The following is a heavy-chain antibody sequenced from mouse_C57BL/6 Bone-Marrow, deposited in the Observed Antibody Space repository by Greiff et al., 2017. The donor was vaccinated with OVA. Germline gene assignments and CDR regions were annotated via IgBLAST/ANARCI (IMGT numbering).Heavy chain of an antibody. CDR2: IHPNSGST. V-gene: IGHV1-64*01. D-gene: IGHD1-1*01. Sequence: QVQLQQPGAELVKPGASVKLSCKASGYTFTSYWMHWVKQRPGQGLEWIGMIHPNSGSTNYNEKFKSKATLTVDKSSSTAYMQLSSLTSEDSAVYYCADYYGSRYFDYWGQGTTLTVSS. CDR3: ADYYGSRYFDY. CDR1: GYTFTSYW. J-gene: IGHJ2*01.